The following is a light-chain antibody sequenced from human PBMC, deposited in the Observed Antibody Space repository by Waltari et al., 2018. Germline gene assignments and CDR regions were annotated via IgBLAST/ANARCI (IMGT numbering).Light chain of an antibody. CDR3: SSYTSSNTPGVV. V-gene: IGLV2-14*01. CDR2: DVD. CDR1: SRDIGDYSY. Sequence: QSALTQPASVSGSPGQSITTSCRGTSRDIGDYSYVPWSHQHPGKAPKLMIYDVDQRPSGISTRFTGSRSCNTASLTISGVQAEDESDYYCSSYTSSNTPGVVFGGGTKLTVL. J-gene: IGLJ2*01.